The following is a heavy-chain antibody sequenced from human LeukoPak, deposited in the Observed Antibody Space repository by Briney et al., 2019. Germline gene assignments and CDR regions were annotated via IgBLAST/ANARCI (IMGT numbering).Heavy chain of an antibody. J-gene: IGHJ4*02. CDR2: IYYSGST. CDR1: GGSISSSSYY. V-gene: IGHV4-39*07. Sequence: SETLSLTCTVSGGSISSSSYYWGWIRQPPGKGLEWIGSIYYSGSTYYNPSLKSRVTISVDTSKNQFSLKLSSVTAADTAVYYCARGGLLWFGELWGKGTLVTVSS. CDR3: ARGGLLWFGEL. D-gene: IGHD3-10*01.